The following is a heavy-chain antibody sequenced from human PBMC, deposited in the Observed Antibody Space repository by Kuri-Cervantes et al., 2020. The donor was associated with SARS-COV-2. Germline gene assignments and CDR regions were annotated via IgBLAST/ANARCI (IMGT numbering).Heavy chain of an antibody. CDR1: GASISCSNYY. D-gene: IGHD4-17*01. CDR3: ARHLGGYGDRGFDF. J-gene: IGHJ4*02. CDR2: ISYSGTT. V-gene: IGHV4-39*01. Sequence: SETLSLTCTVSGASISCSNYYWGWIRQPPGKGLEWIGSISYSGTTSHNPSLKSRVTISLDTSKNQFSLRLTSVTAADSAVYYCARHLGGYGDRGFDFWGQGTLVTVSS.